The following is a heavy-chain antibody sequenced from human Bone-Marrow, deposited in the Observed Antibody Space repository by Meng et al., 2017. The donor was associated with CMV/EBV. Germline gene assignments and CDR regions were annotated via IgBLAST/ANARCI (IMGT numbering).Heavy chain of an antibody. J-gene: IGHJ5*02. CDR3: ARDRNTRYFPLILQPSGNKQQLLPSNWFDP. CDR2: INPSGGST. CDR1: GYTFTSYY. V-gene: IGHV1-46*01. D-gene: IGHD6-13*01. Sequence: ASVKVSCKASGYTFTSYYMHWVRQAPGQGLEWMGIINPSGGSTSYAQKFQGRVTMTRDTSTSTVYMELSSPRSEDTAVYYCARDRNTRYFPLILQPSGNKQQLLPSNWFDPWGQGTRVTGSS.